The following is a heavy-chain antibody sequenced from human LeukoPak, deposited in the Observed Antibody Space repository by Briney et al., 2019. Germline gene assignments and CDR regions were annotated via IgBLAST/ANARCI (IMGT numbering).Heavy chain of an antibody. CDR2: ITSNGGST. D-gene: IGHD6-19*01. CDR1: GFTFSSHA. CDR3: VRYSSGWYDY. Sequence: GGSLRLSCAASGFTFSSHAMHWIRQAPGKGLEYVSSITSNGGSTYYADSVRGRFTISRDNSRNTLYLQMGSLRTDDVAVYYCVRYSSGWYDYWGQGTLVTVSS. V-gene: IGHV3-64*02. J-gene: IGHJ4*02.